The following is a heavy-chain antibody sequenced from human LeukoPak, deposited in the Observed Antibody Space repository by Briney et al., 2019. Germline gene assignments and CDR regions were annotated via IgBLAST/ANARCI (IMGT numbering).Heavy chain of an antibody. J-gene: IGHJ4*02. D-gene: IGHD6-13*01. V-gene: IGHV3-23*01. Sequence: GGSLRLSCAASGFTFSNYAMSWVRQAPGKGLGWVSAIRGSAGSTYYADSVKGRFTISRDNSKNTLYLQMNSLRAEDTAVYYCAKNGRTSSWYFFDYWGQGTLVTVSS. CDR2: IRGSAGST. CDR1: GFTFSNYA. CDR3: AKNGRTSSWYFFDY.